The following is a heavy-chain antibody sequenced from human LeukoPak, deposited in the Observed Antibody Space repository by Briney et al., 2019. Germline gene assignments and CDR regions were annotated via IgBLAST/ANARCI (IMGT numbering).Heavy chain of an antibody. Sequence: GESLKISCKGSGYSLTSYWISWVRQMPGKGLEWMGRIDPSDSYTNYSPSFQGHVTISADKSISTAYLQWSSLKASDTAMYYCASSNYYDSSGYHNDAFDIWGQGTMVTVSS. CDR2: IDPSDSYT. J-gene: IGHJ3*02. D-gene: IGHD3-22*01. V-gene: IGHV5-10-1*01. CDR1: GYSLTSYW. CDR3: ASSNYYDSSGYHNDAFDI.